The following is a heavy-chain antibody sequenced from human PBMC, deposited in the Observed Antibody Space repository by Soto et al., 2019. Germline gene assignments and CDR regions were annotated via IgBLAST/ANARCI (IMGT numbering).Heavy chain of an antibody. CDR3: ARGIKYGAYSRWFDP. J-gene: IGHJ5*02. CDR1: GGTFSSYA. CDR2: IIPIFGTA. V-gene: IGHV1-69*05. D-gene: IGHD4-17*01. Sequence: SVKVSCKASGGTFSSYAISWVRQAPGQGLEWMGGIIPIFGTANYAQKFQGRVTMTRDTSISTAYMELSSLRSEDSAVYFCARGIKYGAYSRWFDPWGQGTLVTVSS.